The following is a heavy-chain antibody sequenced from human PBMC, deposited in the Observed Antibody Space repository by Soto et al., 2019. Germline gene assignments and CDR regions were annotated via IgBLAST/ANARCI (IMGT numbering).Heavy chain of an antibody. Sequence: GASVKVSCKASGYTFTSCGISWVRQAPGQGLEWMGWISAYNGNTNYAQKLQGRVTMTTDTSTSTAYMELRSLRSDDTAVYYCAREGRYFGDYYYYYGMDVWGQGTTVTVSS. J-gene: IGHJ6*02. CDR1: GYTFTSCG. CDR3: AREGRYFGDYYYYYGMDV. CDR2: ISAYNGNT. V-gene: IGHV1-18*01. D-gene: IGHD1-20*01.